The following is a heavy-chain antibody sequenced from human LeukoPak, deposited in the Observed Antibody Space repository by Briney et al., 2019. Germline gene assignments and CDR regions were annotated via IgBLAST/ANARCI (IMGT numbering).Heavy chain of an antibody. D-gene: IGHD1-26*01. CDR2: IYYSGST. Sequence: SETLSLTFTVSGGSISSSSYYWGWIRQPPGKGLEWIGSIYYSGSTYYNPSLKSRVTISVDASKNQFSLKLSSVTAADTAVYYCARGYSTPSWFDPWGQGTLVTVSS. CDR3: ARGYSTPSWFDP. CDR1: GGSISSSSYY. J-gene: IGHJ5*02. V-gene: IGHV4-39*07.